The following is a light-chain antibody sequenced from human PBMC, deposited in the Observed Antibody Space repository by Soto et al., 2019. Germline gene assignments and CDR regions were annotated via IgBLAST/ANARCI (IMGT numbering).Light chain of an antibody. V-gene: IGKV3-20*01. CDR3: QQYGSSGT. Sequence: ELVLTQSPATLSLSPGEIATLSCGASQSVSNNYLAWYQQKPGQAPRLLIYGASNRATGIPDRFSGSGSGTDFTLTISRLEPEDFAVYYCQQYGSSGTFGQGTKVDIK. J-gene: IGKJ1*01. CDR1: QSVSNNY. CDR2: GAS.